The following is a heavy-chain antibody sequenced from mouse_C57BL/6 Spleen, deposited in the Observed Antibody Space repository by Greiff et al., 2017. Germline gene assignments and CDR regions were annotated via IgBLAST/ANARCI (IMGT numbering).Heavy chain of an antibody. CDR3: ARSVTAQAFAY. J-gene: IGHJ3*01. CDR1: GYTFTDYY. V-gene: IGHV1-77*01. CDR2: IGPGSGST. D-gene: IGHD3-2*02. Sequence: QVQLQQSGAELVKPGASVKISCKASGYTFTDYYINWVKQRPGKGLEWIGKIGPGSGSTYYNEKFKGKVTLTADKSSSTAYMQLSRLTSEVSAVYFCARSVTAQAFAYWGQGTLVTVSA.